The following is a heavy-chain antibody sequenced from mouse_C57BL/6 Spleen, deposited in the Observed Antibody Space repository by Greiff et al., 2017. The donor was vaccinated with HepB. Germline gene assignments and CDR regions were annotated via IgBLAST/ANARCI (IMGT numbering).Heavy chain of an antibody. Sequence: DVKLVESGGGLVKPGGSLKLSCAASGFTFSSYTMSWVRQTPEKRLEWVATISGGGGNTYYPDSVKGRFTISRDNAKNTLYLQMSSLRSEDTALYYCARRDGIDWYFDVWGTGTTVTVSS. D-gene: IGHD2-1*01. CDR1: GFTFSSYT. V-gene: IGHV5-9*01. CDR3: ARRDGIDWYFDV. J-gene: IGHJ1*03. CDR2: ISGGGGNT.